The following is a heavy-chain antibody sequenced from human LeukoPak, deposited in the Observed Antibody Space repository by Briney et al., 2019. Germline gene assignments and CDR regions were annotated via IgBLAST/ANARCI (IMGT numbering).Heavy chain of an antibody. CDR2: IYTSGST. V-gene: IGHV4-61*02. CDR1: GGSITRGSYY. CDR3: ARQLETLEPLNWFDP. Sequence: PSETLSLTCSVSGGSITRGSYYWSWIRQPAGKGLEWIGRIYTSGSTDYNPSLESRVTMSLDTSQNQFSLNLSSVTAADTAVYYCARQLETLEPLNWFDPWGQGTLVTVSS. D-gene: IGHD1-1*01. J-gene: IGHJ5*02.